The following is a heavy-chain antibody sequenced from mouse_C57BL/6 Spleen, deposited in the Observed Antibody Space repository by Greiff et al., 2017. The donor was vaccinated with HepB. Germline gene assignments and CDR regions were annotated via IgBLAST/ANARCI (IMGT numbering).Heavy chain of an antibody. Sequence: QVHVKQPGAELVKPGASVKLSCKASGYTFTSYWMHWVKQRPGQGLEWIGMIHPNSGSTNYNEKFKSKATLTVDKSSSTAYMQLSSLTSEDSAVYYCAREGTGYYFDYWGQGTTLTVSS. J-gene: IGHJ2*01. CDR1: GYTFTSYW. V-gene: IGHV1-64*01. CDR3: AREGTGYYFDY. D-gene: IGHD4-1*01. CDR2: IHPNSGST.